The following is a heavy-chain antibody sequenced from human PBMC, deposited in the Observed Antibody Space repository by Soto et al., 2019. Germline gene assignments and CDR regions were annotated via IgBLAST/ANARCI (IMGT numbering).Heavy chain of an antibody. Sequence: SGPTLVNPTQTLTLTCSFSGFSLTTRPVGVGWIRQPPGKALEWLTVIYWDDDKRYNPSLGSRLAITKDPSKNQVVLTVTNIDPVDTATYYCAHILGGYTWNDGYLDYWGQGTPVTVSS. CDR2: IYWDDDK. D-gene: IGHD1-20*01. CDR1: GFSLTTRPVG. V-gene: IGHV2-5*02. CDR3: AHILGGYTWNDGYLDY. J-gene: IGHJ4*02.